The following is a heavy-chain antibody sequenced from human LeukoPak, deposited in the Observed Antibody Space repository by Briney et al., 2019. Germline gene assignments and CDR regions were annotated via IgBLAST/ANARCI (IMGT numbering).Heavy chain of an antibody. D-gene: IGHD1-1*01. CDR1: GFTFSSYW. CDR2: IEQDGSEK. CDR3: AKGGGQLDNPNFDY. J-gene: IGHJ4*02. Sequence: GGSLRLSCAASGFTFSSYWMSWVRQAPGKGLEWVANIEQDGSEKYYVDSVKGRFTISRDNAKNSLYLKMNSLRAEDTAVYYCAKGGGQLDNPNFDYWGQGTLVTVSS. V-gene: IGHV3-7*01.